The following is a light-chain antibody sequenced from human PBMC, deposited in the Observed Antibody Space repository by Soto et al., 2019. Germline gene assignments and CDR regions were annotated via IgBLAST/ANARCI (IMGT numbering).Light chain of an antibody. Sequence: QSVLTQPPSASGTPGQRVTISCSGSSSNIGGNSVSWYQHLPGTAPKLLIYSINKRPSGVPDRFSDSKSGTSASLAISGLLSEDEDDYFCAAWDDSLNGVLFGGGTKLTVL. V-gene: IGLV1-44*01. J-gene: IGLJ2*01. CDR3: AAWDDSLNGVL. CDR1: SSNIGGNS. CDR2: SIN.